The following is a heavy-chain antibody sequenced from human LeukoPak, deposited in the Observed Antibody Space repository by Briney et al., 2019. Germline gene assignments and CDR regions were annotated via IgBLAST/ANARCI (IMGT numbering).Heavy chain of an antibody. J-gene: IGHJ4*02. D-gene: IGHD2-2*01. CDR3: AKDIGGSSVVVPAATLFDY. CDR1: GFTFDDYA. Sequence: GGSLRLSCAASGFTFDDYAMHWVRQAPGKGLEWVSGISWNSGSIGYADSVKGRFTISRDNAKNSLYLQMNSLGAEDTALYYCAKDIGGSSVVVPAATLFDYWGQGTLVTVSS. CDR2: ISWNSGSI. V-gene: IGHV3-9*01.